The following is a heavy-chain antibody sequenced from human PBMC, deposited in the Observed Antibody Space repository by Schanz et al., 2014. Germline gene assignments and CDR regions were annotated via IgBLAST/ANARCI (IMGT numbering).Heavy chain of an antibody. V-gene: IGHV3-30*19. CDR2: ISNDGSIK. CDR1: GFSLNTYG. CDR3: ARPRFDYGEVDY. D-gene: IGHD4-17*01. Sequence: QAQLMESGGGVVQPGTSLILSCSVSGFSLNTYGIHWFRQPAGKGLEWVAVISNDGSIKYYADSVEGRFTISRDRFQNTLYLRMSSLRAEDTAVYYCARPRFDYGEVDYWGQGTLVTVSS. J-gene: IGHJ4*02.